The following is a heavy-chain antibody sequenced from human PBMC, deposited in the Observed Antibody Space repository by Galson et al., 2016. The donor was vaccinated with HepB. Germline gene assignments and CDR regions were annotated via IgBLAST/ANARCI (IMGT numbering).Heavy chain of an antibody. Sequence: SVKVSCKASGYFFTSYGISWVRQAPGQGLEWMGWISAYNGDRYYAQKFQDRVTMTTDTSTTTAYLELRNLRSDDTAVYYCGREGSGGNYWYGDYWGQGTLVTVSS. CDR1: GYFFTSYG. CDR2: ISAYNGDR. J-gene: IGHJ4*02. D-gene: IGHD2-15*01. CDR3: GREGSGGNYWYGDY. V-gene: IGHV1-18*01.